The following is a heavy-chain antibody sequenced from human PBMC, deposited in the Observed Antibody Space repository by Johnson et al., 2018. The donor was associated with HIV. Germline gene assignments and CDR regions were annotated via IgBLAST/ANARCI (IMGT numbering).Heavy chain of an antibody. J-gene: IGHJ3*02. CDR3: ARDPDVTPGAFDI. D-gene: IGHD2-15*01. CDR2: IKSKTDGGTT. CDR1: GFTFTNAW. Sequence: VQLVESGGGLVKPGGSLRLSCAASGFTFTNAWMHWVRQAPGKGLEWVGRIKSKTDGGTTDYAAPVKGRFTISRDNAKNSLYLQMNSLRAEDTAVYYCARDPDVTPGAFDIWGQGTMVTVSS. V-gene: IGHV3-15*01.